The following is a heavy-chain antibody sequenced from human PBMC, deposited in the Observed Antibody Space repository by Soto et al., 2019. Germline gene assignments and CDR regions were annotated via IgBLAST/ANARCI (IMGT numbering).Heavy chain of an antibody. CDR3: AKSTGGSANGMGV. CDR2: ISWNSGTI. J-gene: IGHJ6*02. Sequence: DVQVVESVGSLVQPGRSLRLSCAASGFSFDDYAMHWVRQAPGKGLEWVSGISWNSGTIGYADSVKGRFTISRDNAKNSLYLQMNSLRTEDTALYYCAKSTGGSANGMGVWGQGTTVTVSS. D-gene: IGHD2-8*02. CDR1: GFSFDDYA. V-gene: IGHV3-9*01.